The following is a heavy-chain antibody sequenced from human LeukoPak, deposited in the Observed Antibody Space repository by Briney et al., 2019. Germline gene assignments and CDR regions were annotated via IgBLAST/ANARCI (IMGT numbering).Heavy chain of an antibody. CDR3: AATYRTRGYTYGYFDY. V-gene: IGHV4-39*01. J-gene: IGHJ4*02. D-gene: IGHD5-18*01. CDR1: GGSISSSYY. Sequence: PSETLSLTCTVSGGSISSSYYWGWFRQPPGKGLEWIGSIYYSGSTFYNPSLKSRVTISVDTSKNQFSLKLSSVTAADTAVYYCAATYRTRGYTYGYFDYWGQGTLVTVPS. CDR2: IYYSGST.